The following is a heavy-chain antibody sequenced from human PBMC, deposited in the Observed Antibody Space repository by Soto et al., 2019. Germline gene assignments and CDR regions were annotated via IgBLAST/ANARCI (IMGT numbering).Heavy chain of an antibody. CDR3: ARMYYDILTGYSYYGMGV. CDR2: INAGNGNT. J-gene: IGHJ6*02. V-gene: IGHV1-3*01. CDR1: GYTFTSYS. Sequence: ASVKVSCKASGYTFTSYSMHWVRQAPGQRLEWMGWINAGNGNTKYSQKFQGRVTITRDTSASTAYMELSSLRSEDTAVYYCARMYYDILTGYSYYGMGVWGQGTTVTVSS. D-gene: IGHD3-9*01.